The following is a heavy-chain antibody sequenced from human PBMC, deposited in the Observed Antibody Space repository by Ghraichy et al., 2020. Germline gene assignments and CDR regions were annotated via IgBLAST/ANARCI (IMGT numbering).Heavy chain of an antibody. CDR1: GGAISSSAYS. D-gene: IGHD1-7*01. Sequence: SLNISCAVSGGAISSSAYSWTWVRQPPEKGLEWIAYVYYDGSTYYNPSLKSRVTISLDNSKNQFSLELTSVTAAATAVYYCARALNYVGFDYWGQGTLVTVSS. J-gene: IGHJ4*02. CDR2: VYYDGST. V-gene: IGHV4-30-2*01. CDR3: ARALNYVGFDY.